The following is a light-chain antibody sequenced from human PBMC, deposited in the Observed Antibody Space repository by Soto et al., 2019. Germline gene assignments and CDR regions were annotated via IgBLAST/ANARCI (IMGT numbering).Light chain of an antibody. V-gene: IGLV2-18*01. CDR2: EVS. CDR1: SSDVGSYNR. Sequence: QSSLTLPPSVSGSPGQSFTISCTGTSSDVGSYNRVSWYQQPPGTAPKLMIYEVSNRPSGVPDRFSGSKSGNTASLTISGLQAEDEADYYCRLYISASTYVFGTGTKVTVL. J-gene: IGLJ1*01. CDR3: RLYISASTYV.